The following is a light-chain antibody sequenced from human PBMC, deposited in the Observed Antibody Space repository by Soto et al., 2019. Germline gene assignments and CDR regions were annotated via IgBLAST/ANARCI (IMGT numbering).Light chain of an antibody. Sequence: EIVLTQSPGTLSLSPGEGATLSCRASQSITSNYLAWYQQRPGQAPRLLIYGASTRAAGVPDRFSGSGSGTDFTLTITRLEPDDFAVYYCQQYGRSPLRYTFGRGTKLGVK. CDR3: QQYGRSPLRYT. CDR2: GAS. V-gene: IGKV3-20*01. CDR1: QSITSNY. J-gene: IGKJ2*01.